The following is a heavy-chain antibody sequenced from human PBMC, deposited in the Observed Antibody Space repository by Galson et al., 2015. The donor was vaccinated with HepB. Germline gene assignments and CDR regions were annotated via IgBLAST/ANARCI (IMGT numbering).Heavy chain of an antibody. CDR3: TTAGPLRVLDWGPNAFDV. J-gene: IGHJ3*01. D-gene: IGHD3-3*01. CDR1: GFSFNNAW. V-gene: IGHV3-15*01. Sequence: SLRLSCAASGFSFNNAWMSWVRQAPGKGLEWVGRITSKTDGGTTDYAAPVKGRFTISRDDSKNTLYLQMNSLRTEDTAFYYCTTAGPLRVLDWGPNAFDVCGQGTMGTGAS. CDR2: ITSKTDGGTT.